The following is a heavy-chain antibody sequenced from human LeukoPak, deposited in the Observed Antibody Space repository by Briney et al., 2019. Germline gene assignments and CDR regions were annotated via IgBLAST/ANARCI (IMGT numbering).Heavy chain of an antibody. V-gene: IGHV1-2*02. D-gene: IGHD6-6*01. CDR1: GYTFTGYY. Sequence: ASVKVSCKASGYTFTGYYMRWVRQAPGQGLEWMGWINPNNGGTNYAQKFQGRVTMTRDTSISTAYMELSRLRADDTAVYYCARDRIAARLGWFDPWGRGTLVSVSS. CDR2: INPNNGGT. J-gene: IGHJ5*02. CDR3: ARDRIAARLGWFDP.